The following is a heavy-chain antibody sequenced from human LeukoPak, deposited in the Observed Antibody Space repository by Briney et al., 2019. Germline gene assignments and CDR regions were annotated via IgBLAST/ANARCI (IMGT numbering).Heavy chain of an antibody. J-gene: IGHJ3*02. V-gene: IGHV1-69*01. CDR3: ARSEAEDDAFDI. Sequence: SVKVSCKASGGTFSSYAISWVRQAPGQGLEWMGGIIPIFGTANYAQKFQGRVTITADESTSTAYMELSSLRSEDTAVYYCARSEAEDDAFDIWGQGTMVSVSS. CDR1: GGTFSSYA. CDR2: IIPIFGTA.